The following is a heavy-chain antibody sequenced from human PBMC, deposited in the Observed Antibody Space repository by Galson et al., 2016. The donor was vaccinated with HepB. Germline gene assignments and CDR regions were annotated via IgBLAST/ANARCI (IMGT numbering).Heavy chain of an antibody. D-gene: IGHD4-11*01. Sequence: CAISGDSVSSKTSAWNWIRQSPSRGLEWLGRTYYRSKWYFDYAESLKGRITINPETSKNQFSTHLNSVTPGDTAIYFCARVYGMNSNNGMDVWGQGTTVTVSS. CDR3: ARVYGMNSNNGMDV. CDR1: GDSVSSKTSA. V-gene: IGHV6-1*01. CDR2: TYYRSKWYF. J-gene: IGHJ6*02.